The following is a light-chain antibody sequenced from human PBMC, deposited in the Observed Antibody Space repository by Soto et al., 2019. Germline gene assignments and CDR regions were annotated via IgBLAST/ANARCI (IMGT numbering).Light chain of an antibody. Sequence: DIVMTQSPDSLAVSLGERATINCKSSQSVLYSSNNKNHLAWYQQKAGQPPKLLIYWASTRESGVPDRFSGSGSGTDFTLTISSLKAEDVALYYCQQYLTAPQTFGQGTNLEIK. CDR3: QQYLTAPQT. CDR1: QSVLYSSNNKNH. J-gene: IGKJ2*01. V-gene: IGKV4-1*01. CDR2: WAS.